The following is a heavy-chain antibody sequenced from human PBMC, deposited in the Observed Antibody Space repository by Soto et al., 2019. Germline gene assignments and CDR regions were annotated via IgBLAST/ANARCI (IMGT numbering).Heavy chain of an antibody. CDR2: INACNGNT. CDR1: GYTFTYYA. J-gene: IGHJ4*02. V-gene: IGHV1-3*01. CDR3: ARGRYDGSGYYIIDY. D-gene: IGHD3-22*01. Sequence: ASVKVSCKVSGYTFTYYAMHCLRQAPGQMLEWMGWINACNGNTKYSQNFQARVTITRDTSASTAYMELSSLRSADTAVYYCARGRYDGSGYYIIDYWGQGTLVTVSS.